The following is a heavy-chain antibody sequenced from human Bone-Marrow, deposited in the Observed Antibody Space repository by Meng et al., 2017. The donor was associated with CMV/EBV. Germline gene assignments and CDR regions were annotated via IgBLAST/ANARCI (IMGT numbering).Heavy chain of an antibody. CDR3: ARTRSITMVRGHAFDI. V-gene: IGHV1-24*01. CDR1: GYTLTELS. CDR2: FDPEDGET. J-gene: IGHJ3*02. Sequence: ASVKVSCKVSGYTLTELSMHWVRQAPGKGLEWMGGFDPEDGETIYAQKFQGRVTMTEDTSTDTAYMELSSLRSEDTAVYYCARTRSITMVRGHAFDIWGQGTMVTVSS. D-gene: IGHD3-10*01.